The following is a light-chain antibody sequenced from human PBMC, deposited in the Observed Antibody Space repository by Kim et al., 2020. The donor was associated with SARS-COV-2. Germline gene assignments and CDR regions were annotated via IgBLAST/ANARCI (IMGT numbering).Light chain of an antibody. CDR1: QSISSW. CDR2: DAS. J-gene: IGKJ2*01. V-gene: IGKV1-5*01. Sequence: DIQMTQSPSTLSAPVGDRVTIACRASQSISSWLAWYQHKPGKAPKLLISDASSLESGVPSRFSGSGSGTYFTLIISSLQPDDSATFYCQQYKSFPYTFGPGTKLEI. CDR3: QQYKSFPYT.